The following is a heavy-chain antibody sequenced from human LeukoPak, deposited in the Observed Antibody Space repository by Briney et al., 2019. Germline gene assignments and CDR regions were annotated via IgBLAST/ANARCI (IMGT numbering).Heavy chain of an antibody. Sequence: GRSLRLSCAASGFTFSSYGMHWVRQAPGKGLEWVAVISCDGSNKYYADSVKGRFTISRDNSKNTLYLQMNSLRAEDTAVYYCAKETDGSGGSCSFYYYYYGMDVWGKGTTVTVSS. CDR3: AKETDGSGGSCSFYYYYYGMDV. D-gene: IGHD2-15*01. CDR1: GFTFSSYG. CDR2: ISCDGSNK. V-gene: IGHV3-30*18. J-gene: IGHJ6*04.